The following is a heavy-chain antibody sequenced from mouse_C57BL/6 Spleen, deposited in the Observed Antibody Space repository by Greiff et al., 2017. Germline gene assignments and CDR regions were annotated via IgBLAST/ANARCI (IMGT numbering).Heavy chain of an antibody. CDR2: IDPETGGT. CDR3: TINYYGSSYEYFDV. V-gene: IGHV1-15*01. Sequence: VKLQESGAELVRPGASVTLSCKASGYTFTDYEMHWVKQTPVHGLEWIGAIDPETGGTAYNQKFKGKAILTADKSSSTAYMELRSLTSDDSAVYYCTINYYGSSYEYFDVWGTGTTVTVSS. CDR1: GYTFTDYE. D-gene: IGHD1-1*01. J-gene: IGHJ1*03.